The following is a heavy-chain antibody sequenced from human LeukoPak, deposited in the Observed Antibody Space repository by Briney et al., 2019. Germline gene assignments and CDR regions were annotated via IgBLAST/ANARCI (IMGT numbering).Heavy chain of an antibody. CDR2: IYYSGST. J-gene: IGHJ6*02. CDR1: GGSISSSSYY. D-gene: IGHD5-24*01. V-gene: IGHV4-61*01. Sequence: SETLSLTCTVSGGSISSSSYYWSWIRQPPGKGLEWIGYIYYSGSTNYNPSLKSRVTISVDTSKNQFSLKLSSVTAADTAVYYCARAEMATIKGGNIYYYYYGMDVWGQGTTVTVSS. CDR3: ARAEMATIKGGNIYYYYYGMDV.